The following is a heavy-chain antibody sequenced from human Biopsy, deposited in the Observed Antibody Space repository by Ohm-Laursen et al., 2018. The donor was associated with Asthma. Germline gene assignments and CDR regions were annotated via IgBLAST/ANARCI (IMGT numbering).Heavy chain of an antibody. CDR3: VRHQYSSSWSTFDY. CDR2: MYHSGSP. V-gene: IGHV4-39*01. J-gene: IGHJ4*02. CDR1: GGSFSSNY. D-gene: IGHD3-22*01. Sequence: SDTLSLTCAVHGGSFSSNYWSWIRQPPGKGMEWIGSMYHSGSPYYHPSLKSRATISVDTSKNQLSLKMSSVTAADTAVYFCVRHQYSSSWSTFDYWGQGALVTVSS.